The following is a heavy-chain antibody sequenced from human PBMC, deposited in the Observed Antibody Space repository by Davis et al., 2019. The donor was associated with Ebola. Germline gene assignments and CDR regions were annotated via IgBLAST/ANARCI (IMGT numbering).Heavy chain of an antibody. Sequence: GESLKISCAASGFTFSSYGMHWVRQAPGKGLEWVAVISYDGSNKYYADSVKGRFTISRDNSKNTLYLQMNSLRAEDTAVYYCARQIRGGFDPWGQGTLVTVSS. J-gene: IGHJ5*02. V-gene: IGHV3-30*03. CDR3: ARQIRGGFDP. CDR2: ISYDGSNK. D-gene: IGHD3-10*01. CDR1: GFTFSSYG.